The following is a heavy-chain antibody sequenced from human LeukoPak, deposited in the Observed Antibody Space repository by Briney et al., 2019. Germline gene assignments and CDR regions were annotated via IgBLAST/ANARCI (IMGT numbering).Heavy chain of an antibody. J-gene: IGHJ3*02. CDR1: GDNVSANSAT. CDR2: TYYRSKWYR. Sequence: SQTLSLTCAISGDNVSANSATWNWIRQSPSRGLEWLGRTYYRSKWYRDYAASVKRRITIDPDSSKNQFSLLLNSVTPEDTALYYCARDSDAFDIWGQGTMVTVSS. V-gene: IGHV6-1*01. CDR3: ARDSDAFDI.